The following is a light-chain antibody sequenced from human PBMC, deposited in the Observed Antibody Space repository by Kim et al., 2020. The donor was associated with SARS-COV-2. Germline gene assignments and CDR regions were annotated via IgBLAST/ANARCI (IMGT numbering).Light chain of an antibody. CDR3: QQRYATPLT. V-gene: IGKV1-39*01. CDR2: AAS. Sequence: DIQMTQSPSSLSASVGDRVTITCRASQSISSYLNWYQQKPGKAPKVLIYAASNLQSGVPSRFSGSGSGTDFTLTISSLQPEDFAGYYCQQRYATPLTFGGGTKVDIK. J-gene: IGKJ4*02. CDR1: QSISSY.